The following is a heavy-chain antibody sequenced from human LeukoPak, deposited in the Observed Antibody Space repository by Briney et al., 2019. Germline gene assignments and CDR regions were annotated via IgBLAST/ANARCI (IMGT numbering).Heavy chain of an antibody. V-gene: IGHV3-7*01. CDR3: ARAGDTVRDYYYYYMDV. CDR2: IKQDGSEK. J-gene: IGHJ6*03. D-gene: IGHD4-11*01. Sequence: GGSLRLSCAASGFTFSSYWMSWVRQAPGKGLEWVANIKQDGSEKYYVDSVKGRFTISRDNAKNSLYLQMNSLRAEDTAVYYCARAGDTVRDYYYYYMDVWGKGTTVTVSS. CDR1: GFTFSSYW.